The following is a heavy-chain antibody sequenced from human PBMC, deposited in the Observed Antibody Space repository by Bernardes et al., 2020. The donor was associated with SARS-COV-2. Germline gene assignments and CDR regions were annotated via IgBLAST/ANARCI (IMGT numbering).Heavy chain of an antibody. CDR1: GFTFSSYW. V-gene: IGHV3-7*04. CDR2: IKQDGSEK. J-gene: IGHJ2*01. D-gene: IGHD3-10*01. CDR3: ARGIWFGESYWYFDL. Sequence: GSLILSCAASGFTFSSYWMSWVRQAPGTGLEWVANIKQDGSEKYYVDSVKGRFTISRDNAKNSLYLQMNSLRAEDTAVYYCARGIWFGESYWYFDLWGRGTLVTVSS.